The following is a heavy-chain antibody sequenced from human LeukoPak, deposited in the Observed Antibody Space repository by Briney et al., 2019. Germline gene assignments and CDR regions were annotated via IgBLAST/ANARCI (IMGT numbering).Heavy chain of an antibody. Sequence: PSETLSLTCTVTGGSITSGNYYWGWLRQPPGKGLEWIGSVYYSGSTYYNPSLKSRVTISRDTSKNQFSLKLNSVTAADTAVYYCARRTMNNFDYWGQGSLVTVSA. D-gene: IGHD1-1*01. CDR2: VYYSGST. V-gene: IGHV4-39*01. CDR3: ARRTMNNFDY. CDR1: GGSITSGNYY. J-gene: IGHJ4*02.